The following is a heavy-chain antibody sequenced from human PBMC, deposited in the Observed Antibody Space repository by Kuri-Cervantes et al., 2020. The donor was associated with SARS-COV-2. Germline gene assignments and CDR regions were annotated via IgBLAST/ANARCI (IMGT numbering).Heavy chain of an antibody. CDR2: ISYDGSNK. V-gene: IGHV3-30*18. D-gene: IGHD2-15*01. Sequence: LSLTCAASGFTFSSYGMHWVRQAPGKGLEWVALISYDGSNKFYGDSVKGRFTISRDNSKNTLYLQMNSLRAEDTAVYYCAKDQYGIVVVVAAVDSWGQGTLVTVSS. CDR3: AKDQYGIVVVVAAVDS. J-gene: IGHJ4*02. CDR1: GFTFSSYG.